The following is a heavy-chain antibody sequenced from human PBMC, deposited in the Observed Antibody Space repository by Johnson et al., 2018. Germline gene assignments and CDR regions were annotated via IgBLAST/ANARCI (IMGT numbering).Heavy chain of an antibody. CDR3: AKDPASGTYDLPSTVDY. CDR1: GFTFSRYA. V-gene: IGHV3-30*18. Sequence: QVQLVQSGGGVVQPGRSLRLSCAASGFTFSRYAMHWVRQAPGKGLEWVAVISSDGNYKSYGDSVQGRFTVSRDNSKNTLYLVMTILRPEDTAMYYCAKDPASGTYDLPSTVDYWGQGALGTVSS. J-gene: IGHJ4*02. CDR2: ISSDGNYK. D-gene: IGHD1-26*01.